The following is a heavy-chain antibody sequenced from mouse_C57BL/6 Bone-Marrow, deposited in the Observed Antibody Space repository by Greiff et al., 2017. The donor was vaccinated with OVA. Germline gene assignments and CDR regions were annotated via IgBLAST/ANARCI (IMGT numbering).Heavy chain of an antibody. D-gene: IGHD2-4*01. CDR1: GYTFTDYY. Sequence: EVQLQQSGPVLVKPGASVKMSCKASGYTFTDYYMNWVKQSHGKSLEWIGVINPYNGGTSYNQKFKGKATLTVDKSSSTAYMELNSLTSEDSAVYYCARRIYYDYVSYAMDYWGQGTSVTVSS. CDR3: ARRIYYDYVSYAMDY. CDR2: INPYNGGT. J-gene: IGHJ4*01. V-gene: IGHV1-19*01.